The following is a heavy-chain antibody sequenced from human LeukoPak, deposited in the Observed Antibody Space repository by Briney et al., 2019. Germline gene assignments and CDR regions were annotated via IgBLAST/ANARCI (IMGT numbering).Heavy chain of an antibody. V-gene: IGHV1-69*01. Sequence: SVKVSCKASGGTFSSYAISWVRQAPGQGLEWIGGIIPIFGTANYAQKFQGRVTITADESTSTAYMELSSLRSEDTAVHYCARDPPYDILTGFRAFDIWGQGTMVTVSS. CDR3: ARDPPYDILTGFRAFDI. J-gene: IGHJ3*02. CDR2: IIPIFGTA. CDR1: GGTFSSYA. D-gene: IGHD3-9*01.